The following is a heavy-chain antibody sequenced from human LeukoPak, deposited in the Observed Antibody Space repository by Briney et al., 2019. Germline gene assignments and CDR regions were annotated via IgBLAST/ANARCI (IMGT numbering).Heavy chain of an antibody. J-gene: IGHJ1*01. D-gene: IGHD4-11*01. CDR1: GFTFSSYA. CDR3: AKDPLTTVTGFGN. CDR2: ISGSGGST. Sequence: GGSLRLSCAASGFTFSSYAMSWVRQAPGKGLEWLSAISGSGGSTYYADSVKGRFTISRDNSTNTLYLQMNRLSAETTAVYCCAKDPLTTVTGFGNCGRGTLVTVSA. V-gene: IGHV3-23*01.